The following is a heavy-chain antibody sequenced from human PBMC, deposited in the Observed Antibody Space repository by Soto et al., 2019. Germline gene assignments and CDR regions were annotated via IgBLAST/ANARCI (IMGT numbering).Heavy chain of an antibody. V-gene: IGHV3-43*01. Sequence: GGSLRLSCEASGFTFDDYTMHWVRQAPGKGLEWVSLISWDGGSTYYADSVKGRFTISRDNSKNSLYLQMNSLRTEDTALYYCAKASGLWFGELSYGMDVWGQGTTVTVS. J-gene: IGHJ6*02. CDR3: AKASGLWFGELSYGMDV. CDR2: ISWDGGST. D-gene: IGHD3-10*01. CDR1: GFTFDDYT.